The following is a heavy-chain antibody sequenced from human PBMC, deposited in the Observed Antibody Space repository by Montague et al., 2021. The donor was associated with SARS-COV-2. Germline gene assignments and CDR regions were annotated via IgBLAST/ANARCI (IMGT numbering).Heavy chain of an antibody. Sequence: YLRLSCAASGFTFSTYAMSWVRQAPGKGLEWVSSVTGSGGATYYADSVKGRFTISRDNSKNTVFLHMNSLRAEDTAVYYCARHVGMGRVTYGMDVWGQGTTVTVSS. CDR3: ARHVGMGRVTYGMDV. CDR1: GFTFSTYA. V-gene: IGHV3-23*01. CDR2: VTGSGGAT. D-gene: IGHD3-3*01. J-gene: IGHJ6*02.